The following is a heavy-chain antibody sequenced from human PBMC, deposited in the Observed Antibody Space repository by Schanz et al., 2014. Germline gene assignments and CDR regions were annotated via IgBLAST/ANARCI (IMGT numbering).Heavy chain of an antibody. CDR1: GFTFSSYG. J-gene: IGHJ6*02. CDR2: IWYDGNNK. V-gene: IGHV3-33*06. Sequence: QVQLVESGGGVVQPGRSLRLSCAASGFTFSSYGMHWVRQAPGKGLEWVAVIWYDGNNKFYADSVKGRFIISRDNSKNTLDLQMNSLRPDDTAVYYCAKALKPYIASRNGLDVWGHGTTVTVSS. CDR3: AKALKPYIASRNGLDV. D-gene: IGHD3-16*01.